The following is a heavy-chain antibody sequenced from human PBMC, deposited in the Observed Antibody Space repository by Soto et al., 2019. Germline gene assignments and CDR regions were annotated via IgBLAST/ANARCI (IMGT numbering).Heavy chain of an antibody. Sequence: QVQLVQSGAEVKKPGASVMVSCKASGYTFTSYAMHWVRQAPGQRLEWMGWINAGNGNTKYSQKFQGRVTITRDTSASTAYMELSSLRSEDTAVYYCARDIMAAAPDYWGQGTLVTVSS. CDR2: INAGNGNT. J-gene: IGHJ4*02. CDR3: ARDIMAAAPDY. D-gene: IGHD6-13*01. V-gene: IGHV1-3*01. CDR1: GYTFTSYA.